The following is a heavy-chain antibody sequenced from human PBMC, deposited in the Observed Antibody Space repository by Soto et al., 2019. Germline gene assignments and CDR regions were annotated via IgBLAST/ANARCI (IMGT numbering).Heavy chain of an antibody. CDR1: GFTFDDYA. CDR2: ISWNSGSI. D-gene: IGHD6-19*01. V-gene: IGHV3-9*01. Sequence: EVQLVESGGGLVQPGGSLRLSCAASGFTFDDYAMHWVRQAPGKGLEWVSGISWNSGSIGYADSVKGRFTISRDNAKNSLYLQMNSLRAEDTALYYCAKDSSGWYGGGLFDYWGQGTLVTVSS. J-gene: IGHJ4*02. CDR3: AKDSSGWYGGGLFDY.